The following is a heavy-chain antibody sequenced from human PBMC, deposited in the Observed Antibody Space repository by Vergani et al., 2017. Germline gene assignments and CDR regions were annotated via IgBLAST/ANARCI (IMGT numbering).Heavy chain of an antibody. CDR2: IWYDGSNK. V-gene: IGHV3-33*01. J-gene: IGHJ6*03. D-gene: IGHD5-18*01. CDR1: GFTFSSYG. Sequence: LQLVESGGGVVQPGRSLRLSCAASGFTFSSYGMHWVRQAPGKGLEWVAVIWYDGSNKYYADSVKGRFTISRDNSKNTLYLQMNSLRAEDTAVYYCARRYSYALDRYYYYYMDVWGKGTTVTVSS. CDR3: ARRYSYALDRYYYYYMDV.